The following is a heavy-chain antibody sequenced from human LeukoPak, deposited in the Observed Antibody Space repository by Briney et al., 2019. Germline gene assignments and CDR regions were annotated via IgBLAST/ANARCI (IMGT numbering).Heavy chain of an antibody. D-gene: IGHD3-22*01. J-gene: IGHJ4*02. Sequence: SETLSLTCAVYGGSFSGYYWSWIRQPPGKGLEWIGEINHSGSTNYSPSLKSRVTISVDTSKNQFSLKLSSVTAADTAVYYCARGRIYYYDSSGLSSLDYWGQGTLVTVSS. CDR1: GGSFSGYY. CDR3: ARGRIYYYDSSGLSSLDY. V-gene: IGHV4-34*01. CDR2: INHSGST.